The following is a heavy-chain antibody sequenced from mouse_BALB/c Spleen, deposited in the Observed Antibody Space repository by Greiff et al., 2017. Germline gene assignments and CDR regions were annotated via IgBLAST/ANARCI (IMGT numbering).Heavy chain of an antibody. CDR3: TRDDSSAWFAY. Sequence: LQHPGSELVRPGASVKLSCKASGYTFTSYWMHWVKQRHGQGLEWIGNIYPGSGSTNYDEKFKSKGTLTVDTSSSTAYMHLSSLTSEDSAVYYCTRDDSSAWFAYWGQGTLVTVSA. CDR1: GYTFTSYW. V-gene: IGHV1S22*01. J-gene: IGHJ3*01. D-gene: IGHD3-2*01. CDR2: IYPGSGST.